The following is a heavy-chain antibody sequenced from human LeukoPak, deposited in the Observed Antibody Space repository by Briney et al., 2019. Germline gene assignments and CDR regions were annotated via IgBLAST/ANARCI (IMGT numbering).Heavy chain of an antibody. CDR3: ASGTRQFYFDY. CDR1: GFTFSSYW. J-gene: IGHJ4*02. D-gene: IGHD3/OR15-3a*01. V-gene: IGHV3-7*01. Sequence: PGGSLRPSCAASGFTFSSYWMSWVRQAPGKGLERVANIKQDGSEKYYVDSVKGRFTISREKAKNSLYLQMNSLRAEDTAVYYWASGTRQFYFDYWGQGTLLAVSS. CDR2: IKQDGSEK.